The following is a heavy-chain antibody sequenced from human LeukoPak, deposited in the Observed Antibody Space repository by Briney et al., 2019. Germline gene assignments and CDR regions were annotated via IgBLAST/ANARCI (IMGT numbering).Heavy chain of an antibody. CDR2: INPSGGST. CDR3: ARGGRKSTTLGWFDP. V-gene: IGHV1-46*01. Sequence: ASVKVSCKASGGTFSSYAISWVRQAPGQGLEWMGIINPSGGSTSYAQKFQGRVTMTRDTSTSTVYMELSSLRSEDTAVYYCARGGRKSTTLGWFDPWGQGTLVTVSS. D-gene: IGHD4-23*01. J-gene: IGHJ5*02. CDR1: GGTFSSYA.